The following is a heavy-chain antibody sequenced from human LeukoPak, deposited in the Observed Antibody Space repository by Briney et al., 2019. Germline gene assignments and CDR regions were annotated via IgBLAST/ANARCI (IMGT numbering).Heavy chain of an antibody. CDR2: ISGTGITT. D-gene: IGHD5/OR15-5a*01. CDR1: GFTFTSYS. Sequence: PGGSLRLSCAAPGFTFTSYSMGWVRQAPGKGLEWVSAISGTGITTYFADSVKGRFTISRDSSKSSLFLQMNSLRTEDTALYYCARDHVYGGADYWGQGTLVTVSS. V-gene: IGHV3-43*02. CDR3: ARDHVYGGADY. J-gene: IGHJ4*02.